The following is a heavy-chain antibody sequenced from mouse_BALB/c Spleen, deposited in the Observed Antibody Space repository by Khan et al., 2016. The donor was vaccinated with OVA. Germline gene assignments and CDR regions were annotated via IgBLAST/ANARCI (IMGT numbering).Heavy chain of an antibody. CDR2: MIYTGYT. CDR1: GDSITSGY. CDR3: ARSACRHAFAY. Sequence: EVQLQESGPSLVKPSQTLSLTCSVTGDSITSGYWSWIRKFPGNKLEYMGYMIYTGYTDYNPSLKSRLAITRHTSKNHYYLQLNSVTTEDTATYEGARSACRHAFAYWGQCTLVNVSA. V-gene: IGHV3-8*02. J-gene: IGHJ3*01. D-gene: IGHD3-1*01.